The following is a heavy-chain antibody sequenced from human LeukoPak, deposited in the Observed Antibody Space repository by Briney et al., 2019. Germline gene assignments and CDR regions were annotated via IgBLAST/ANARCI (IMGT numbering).Heavy chain of an antibody. V-gene: IGHV1-8*01. D-gene: IGHD7-27*01. J-gene: IGHJ4*02. CDR1: GYTFTSYD. CDR3: ARNLYGTGEFDY. Sequence: ASVKVSCKASGYTFTSYDINWVRQATGQGLEWMGWMSPNSGNTGYAQKFQGRVTMTRDTSIGTAYMELSSLGFEDTAVYSCARNLYGTGEFDYWGQGTLVTVSS. CDR2: MSPNSGNT.